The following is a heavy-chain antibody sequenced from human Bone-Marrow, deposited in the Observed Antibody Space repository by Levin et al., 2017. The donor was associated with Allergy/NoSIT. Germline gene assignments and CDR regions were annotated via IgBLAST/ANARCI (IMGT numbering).Heavy chain of an antibody. CDR2: ISGSGSGT. CDR1: GFTFGTFA. J-gene: IGHJ3*02. D-gene: IGHD2-15*01. CDR3: AKTEGGGRGDAFDI. V-gene: IGHV3-23*01. Sequence: ETLSLTCAASGFTFGTFAMNWVRQAPGKGLDWVSGISGSGSGTHYADSVKGRFIISRDNSKNTVYLQMNSLRAEDTAVYYCAKTEGGGRGDAFDIWGQGTMVTVSS.